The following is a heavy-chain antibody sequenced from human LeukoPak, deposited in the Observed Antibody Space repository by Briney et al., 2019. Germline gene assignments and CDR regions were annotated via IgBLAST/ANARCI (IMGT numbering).Heavy chain of an antibody. V-gene: IGHV3-30*04. Sequence: GGSLRLSCAASGFTFSSYAMHWVRQAPGKGLEWVAVISYDGSNKYYADSVKGRFTISRDNSKNTLYLQMNSLRAEDTAVYYCARRGVGELLDNWFDPWGQGTLVTVSS. CDR1: GFTFSSYA. CDR2: ISYDGSNK. J-gene: IGHJ5*02. CDR3: ARRGVGELLDNWFDP. D-gene: IGHD3-10*01.